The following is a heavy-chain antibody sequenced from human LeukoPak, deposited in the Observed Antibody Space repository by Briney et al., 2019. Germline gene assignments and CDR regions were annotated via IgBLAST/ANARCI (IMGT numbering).Heavy chain of an antibody. J-gene: IGHJ4*02. CDR2: IYYSGST. D-gene: IGHD3-16*01. CDR1: GGSISSSSYY. V-gene: IGHV4-39*07. CDR3: AIGVEFDY. Sequence: SETLSLTCIVSGGSISSSSYYWGWVRQPPGKGLEWIGSIYYSGSTYYNTSRRSRVTISVDMSKKQFSLKRRSLTAAARVVNSCAIGVEFDYWGQGTLVTVSS.